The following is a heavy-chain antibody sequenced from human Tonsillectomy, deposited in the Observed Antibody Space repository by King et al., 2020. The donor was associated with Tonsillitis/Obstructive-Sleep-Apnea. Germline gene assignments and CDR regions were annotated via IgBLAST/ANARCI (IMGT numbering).Heavy chain of an antibody. CDR1: GFTFSSYS. CDR2: ISSSSSTI. Sequence: QLVQSGGGLVQPGGSLRLSCAASGFTFSSYSMNWVRQAPGKGLEWVSYISSSSSTIYYADFVKGRFTISRDNAKKSLYLQMNSLRDEDTAVYYCARDTSDSSSYYFDYWGQGTLVTVSS. V-gene: IGHV3-48*02. CDR3: ARDTSDSSSYYFDY. D-gene: IGHD6-6*01. J-gene: IGHJ4*02.